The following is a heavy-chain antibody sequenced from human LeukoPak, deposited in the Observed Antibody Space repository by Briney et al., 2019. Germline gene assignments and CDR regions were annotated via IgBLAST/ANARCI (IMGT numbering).Heavy chain of an antibody. CDR1: GYSFSSYW. Sequence: GESLKISCKGSGYSFSSYWIGWVRQMPGKGLEWMGIIYPGDSDTRYSPSFQGQVTISADKSISTAYLQWSSLKASDTAMYYCATLYYYDSSGPGGFDYWGQGTLVTVSS. D-gene: IGHD3-22*01. V-gene: IGHV5-51*01. J-gene: IGHJ4*02. CDR3: ATLYYYDSSGPGGFDY. CDR2: IYPGDSDT.